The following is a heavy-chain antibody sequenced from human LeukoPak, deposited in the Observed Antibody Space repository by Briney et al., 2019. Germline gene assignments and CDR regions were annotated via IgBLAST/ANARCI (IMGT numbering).Heavy chain of an antibody. CDR2: IYPGDSDT. Sequence: GESLKISCKGSGYSFTSYWIGWVRQMPGKGLEWMGIIYPGDSDTRYSPSFQGQVTISADKSISTAYLQWSSLKASDTAMYYCARSSNYDAYYYYGIDVWGQGTTVTVSS. J-gene: IGHJ6*02. CDR3: ARSSNYDAYYYYGIDV. CDR1: GYSFTSYW. D-gene: IGHD4-4*01. V-gene: IGHV5-51*01.